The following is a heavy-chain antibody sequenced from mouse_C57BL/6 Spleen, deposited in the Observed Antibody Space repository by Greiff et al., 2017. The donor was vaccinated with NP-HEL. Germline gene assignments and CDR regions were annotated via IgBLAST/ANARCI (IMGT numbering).Heavy chain of an antibody. D-gene: IGHD1-1*01. CDR2: IYPRSGNT. J-gene: IGHJ1*03. Sequence: QVQLQQPGAELVKPGASVKLSCKASGYTFTSYGISWVKQRTGQGLEWIGEIYPRSGNTYYNEKFKGKATLTADKSSSTAYMELRSLTSEDSAVYFCARWDTTVVAFYWYFDVWGTGTTVTVSS. CDR3: ARWDTTVVAFYWYFDV. CDR1: GYTFTSYG. V-gene: IGHV1-81*01.